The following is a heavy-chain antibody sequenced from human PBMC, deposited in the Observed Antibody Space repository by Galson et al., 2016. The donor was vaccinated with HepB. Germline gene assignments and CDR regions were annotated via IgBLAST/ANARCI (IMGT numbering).Heavy chain of an antibody. CDR2: VYPAGSDT. Sequence: QSGAEVKKPGESLRISCKGSGYTFRSYWIGWVRQMPGKGLEWMGIVYPAGSDTRYSPSFQGQVTVSVDQSTSTAYLQWSSLKDSDTAMCYCARVMGQWLPYFWGQGTLVTVSS. V-gene: IGHV5-51*01. D-gene: IGHD6-19*01. CDR1: GYTFRSYW. CDR3: ARVMGQWLPYF. J-gene: IGHJ4*02.